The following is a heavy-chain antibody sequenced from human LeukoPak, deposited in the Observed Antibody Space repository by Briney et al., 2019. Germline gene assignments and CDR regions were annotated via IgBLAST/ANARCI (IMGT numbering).Heavy chain of an antibody. CDR3: ARDQYDILTGYLYWYFDL. V-gene: IGHV3-33*01. D-gene: IGHD3-9*01. CDR1: GFTFISYG. Sequence: GGSLTLFSAASGFTFISYGMHWVRQAPGKGLEWVAAIWYDGSNKYYADSVKGRFTISRDNSKNTLYLQMNSLRAEDTAVYYCARDQYDILTGYLYWYFDLWGRGTLVTVSS. J-gene: IGHJ2*01. CDR2: IWYDGSNK.